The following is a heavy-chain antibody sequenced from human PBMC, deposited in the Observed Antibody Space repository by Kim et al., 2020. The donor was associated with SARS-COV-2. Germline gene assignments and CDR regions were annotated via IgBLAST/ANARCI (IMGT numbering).Heavy chain of an antibody. CDR1: GFTFSSYW. V-gene: IGHV3-7*01. CDR3: ASYPIFGVVKGYYFDY. Sequence: GGSLRLSCAASGFTFSSYWMSWVRQAPGKGLEWVANIKQDGSEKYYVDSVKGRFTISRDNAKNSLYLQMNSLRAEDTAVYYCASYPIFGVVKGYYFDYWGQGTLVTVSS. CDR2: IKQDGSEK. J-gene: IGHJ4*02. D-gene: IGHD3-3*01.